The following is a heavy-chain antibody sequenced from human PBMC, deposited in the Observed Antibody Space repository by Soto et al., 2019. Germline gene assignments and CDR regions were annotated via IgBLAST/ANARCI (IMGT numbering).Heavy chain of an antibody. Sequence: QVQLVESGGGVVQPGRSLRLSCAASGFSFSSYNMHWVRQAPGKGLEWVTFIWRDGNSQSHADSVKGRFTVSRDNSKNTLYLQMDSLRGEVTAVYYCATDSWGPEVWGQGTTVTVSS. CDR3: ATDSWGPEV. CDR2: IWRDGNSQ. D-gene: IGHD7-27*01. V-gene: IGHV3-33*01. J-gene: IGHJ6*02. CDR1: GFSFSSYN.